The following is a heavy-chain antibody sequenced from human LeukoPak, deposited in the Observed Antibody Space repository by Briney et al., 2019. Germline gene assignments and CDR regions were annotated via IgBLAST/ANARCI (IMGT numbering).Heavy chain of an antibody. CDR2: IKSKSDGGTT. Sequence: GGSLRLSCAVSGFTFSSYAMSWVRQAPGRGLEWLGRIKSKSDGGTTDYVAPVKGRFTISRDDSKNTVSLQMNSLKTEDTAVYYCTTDPRHWGQGTLVTVSS. V-gene: IGHV3-15*01. CDR1: GFTFSSYA. J-gene: IGHJ4*02. CDR3: TTDPRH.